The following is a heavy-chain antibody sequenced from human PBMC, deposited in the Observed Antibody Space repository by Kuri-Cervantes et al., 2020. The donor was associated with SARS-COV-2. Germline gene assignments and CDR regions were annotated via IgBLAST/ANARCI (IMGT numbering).Heavy chain of an antibody. V-gene: IGHV3-23*01. CDR3: AKVRWELRRVDVLDI. CDR1: GFTFSDYA. D-gene: IGHD1-26*01. CDR2: ISGSGGST. J-gene: IGHJ3*02. Sequence: GESLKISCAASGFTFSDYAMSWVRQAPGRGLEWVSGISGSGGSTYYADSVKGRFTLSRDNSKKTLYLQMNSLRADDTAVYYCAKVRWELRRVDVLDIWGQGTMVTVSS.